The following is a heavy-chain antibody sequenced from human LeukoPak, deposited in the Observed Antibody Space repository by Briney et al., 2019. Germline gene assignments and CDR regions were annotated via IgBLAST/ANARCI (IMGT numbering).Heavy chain of an antibody. J-gene: IGHJ4*02. CDR2: INHSGST. CDR1: GGSFSGYY. V-gene: IGHV4-34*01. Sequence: PSETLSLTCAVCGGSFSGYYWSWIRQPPGKGLEWIGEINHSGSTNYNPSLKSRVTISVDTSKNQFSLKLSSVTAADTAVYYCARVPYDSSGYPLFDYWGQGTLVTVSS. D-gene: IGHD3-22*01. CDR3: ARVPYDSSGYPLFDY.